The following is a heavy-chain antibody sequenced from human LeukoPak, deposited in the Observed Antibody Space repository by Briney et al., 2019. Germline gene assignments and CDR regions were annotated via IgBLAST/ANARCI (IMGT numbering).Heavy chain of an antibody. CDR1: GYTFIGYY. CDR2: INPNRGGT. J-gene: IGHJ5*02. D-gene: IGHD2-21*02. CDR3: ARDRLAYCGGDCYPGYH. Sequence: RVASVKVSCKASGYTFIGYYMHWVRQAPGQGLEWMGWINPNRGGTHYAQKVQSLLTMTRDTSISTDYMELSSLRSDDTAVYYCARDRLAYCGGDCYPGYHWGRGTLVSVSS. V-gene: IGHV1-2*02.